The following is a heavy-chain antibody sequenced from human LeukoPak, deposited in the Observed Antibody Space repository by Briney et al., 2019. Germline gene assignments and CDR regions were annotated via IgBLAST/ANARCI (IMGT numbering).Heavy chain of an antibody. J-gene: IGHJ5*02. CDR1: GYTFTNYG. CDR2: VSTSNPHT. V-gene: IGHV1-18*01. CDR3: ARDRFLWGLGNWFDL. D-gene: IGHD3-3*01. Sequence: GASVKVSCKTSGYTFTNYGISWVRQAPGQGLECMGWVSTSNPHTNYAPKFRGRVIMTIDTSTATAYLEMRSLTSDDTAVYYCARDRFLWGLGNWFDLWGQGTLVTVTS.